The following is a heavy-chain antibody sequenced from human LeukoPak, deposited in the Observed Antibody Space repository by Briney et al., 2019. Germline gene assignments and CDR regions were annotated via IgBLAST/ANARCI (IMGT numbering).Heavy chain of an antibody. CDR3: AQYDGSKYYFDY. J-gene: IGHJ4*02. V-gene: IGHV2-5*02. Sequence: ESGPTLVNPTQTLTLTCTFSGFSLSTSGVGVGWIRQPPGKTLEWLALIYWDDDKRYSPSLKSRLTITKDTSKNQVVLTMTNMDPVDTATYYCAQYDGSKYYFDYWGQGTLVTVSS. CDR2: IYWDDDK. CDR1: GFSLSTSGVG. D-gene: IGHD1-1*01.